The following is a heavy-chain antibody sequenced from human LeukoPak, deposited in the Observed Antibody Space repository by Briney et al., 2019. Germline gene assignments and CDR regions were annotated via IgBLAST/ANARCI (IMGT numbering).Heavy chain of an antibody. V-gene: IGHV3-30-3*01. J-gene: IGHJ4*02. D-gene: IGHD3-10*01. CDR1: RFTFRNYV. CDR2: TSSDLNVK. Sequence: GGSLRLSCAASRFTFRNYVIHWVRQAPGKGLEWVAVTSSDLNVKLYADSVKGRFTISRDNSRSTLYLQMNSLRPEDTAIYYCAREGYYGSGSPPSLYFDYWGQGTLATVSS. CDR3: AREGYYGSGSPPSLYFDY.